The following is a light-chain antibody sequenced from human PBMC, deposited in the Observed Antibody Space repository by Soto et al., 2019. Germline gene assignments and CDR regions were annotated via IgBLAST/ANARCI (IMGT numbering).Light chain of an antibody. CDR3: QQYSSYYWT. CDR1: QGISSY. V-gene: IGKV1-8*01. J-gene: IGKJ5*01. Sequence: AIRMTQSPSSLSASTGYRVTITCRASQGISSYLAWYQQKPGKAPKLLIYDASNLESGVPSRFSGSGSGTEFTLTISSLQPDDFATYYCQQYSSYYWTFGQGTRLEIK. CDR2: DAS.